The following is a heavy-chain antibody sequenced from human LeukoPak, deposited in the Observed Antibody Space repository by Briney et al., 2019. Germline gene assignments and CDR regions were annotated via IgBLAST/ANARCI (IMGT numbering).Heavy chain of an antibody. CDR3: ERAGSQIIIAGTL. CDR2: IYYSGTT. CDR1: GVSISGYY. D-gene: IGHD6-13*01. V-gene: IGHV4-59*01. J-gene: IGHJ4*02. Sequence: SETLTLTCTVSGVSISGYYWSWIRQPPGKGLDWIGYIYYSGTTNYNPSLKSRVTISVDTSKNQFSLNLTSVTVADAAVYYCERAGSQIIIAGTLWGQGTLVTVSS.